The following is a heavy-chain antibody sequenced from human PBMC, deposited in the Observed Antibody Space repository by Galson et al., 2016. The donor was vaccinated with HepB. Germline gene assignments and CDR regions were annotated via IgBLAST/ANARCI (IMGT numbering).Heavy chain of an antibody. CDR1: GASISSGEYF. CDR2: IYYNGST. V-gene: IGHV4-31*03. D-gene: IGHD5-18*01. Sequence: TLSLTCTVSGASISSGEYFWSWIRQHPGKGLEWIGYIYYNGSTHYNPSLKSRVSISVETSTNQFSLKLSSVNAADTALYYCARGYSASSDAYWGQGTLVTVSS. J-gene: IGHJ4*02. CDR3: ARGYSASSDAY.